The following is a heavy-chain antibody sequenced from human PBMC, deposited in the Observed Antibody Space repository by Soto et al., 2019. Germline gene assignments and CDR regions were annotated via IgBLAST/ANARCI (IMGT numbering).Heavy chain of an antibody. D-gene: IGHD2-2*02. CDR1: GFTFSSYG. V-gene: IGHV3-33*01. J-gene: IGHJ6*02. Sequence: PGGSLRLSCAASGFTFSSYGMYWVRQAPGKGLEWVALIWYDGSHKDYLDSVKGRFTISRDNSKNTLYLQMNSLRAEDTAVYYCARDRGYCSSTSCYTDYYYDMDVWGQGTTVTVSS. CDR2: IWYDGSHK. CDR3: ARDRGYCSSTSCYTDYYYDMDV.